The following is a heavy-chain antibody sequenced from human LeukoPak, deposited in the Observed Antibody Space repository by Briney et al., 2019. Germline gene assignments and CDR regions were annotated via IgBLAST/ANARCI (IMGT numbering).Heavy chain of an antibody. Sequence: SETLFLTCAVYGGSFSGYYWSWIRQPPGKGLEWIGEINHSGSTNYNPSLKSRVTISVDTSKNQFSLKLSSVTAADTAVYYCARGGMVRGVPSDYWGQGTLVTVSS. CDR1: GGSFSGYY. V-gene: IGHV4-34*01. D-gene: IGHD3-10*01. CDR2: INHSGST. CDR3: ARGGMVRGVPSDY. J-gene: IGHJ4*02.